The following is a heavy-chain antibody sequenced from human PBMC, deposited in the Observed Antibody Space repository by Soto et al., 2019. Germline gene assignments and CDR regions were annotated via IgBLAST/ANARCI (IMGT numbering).Heavy chain of an antibody. CDR3: ARAGGLLVDY. Sequence: QVQLVESGGCVVQPGRSLRLSCAASGFMFSSYAMHWVRQAPGKGLEWVAVKTYDGSNKYYADAVKGRFTISRDNSKNKLYLQRNSLRAEDTAVYYCARAGGLLVDYWGQGTLVTVSS. V-gene: IGHV3-30-3*01. CDR1: GFMFSSYA. CDR2: KTYDGSNK. J-gene: IGHJ4*02. D-gene: IGHD1-26*01.